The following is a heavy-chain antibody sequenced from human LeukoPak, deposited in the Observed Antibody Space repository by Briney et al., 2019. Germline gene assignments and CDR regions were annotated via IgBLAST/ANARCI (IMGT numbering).Heavy chain of an antibody. J-gene: IGHJ5*02. CDR1: GFTFSSYA. D-gene: IGHD3-3*01. CDR3: ARGVLAYYDFEINWFDP. CDR2: IYYSGST. V-gene: IGHV4-39*07. Sequence: PGGSLRLSCAASGFTFSSYAMSWVRQAPGKGLEWIGSIYYSGSTYYKSSLKSRVTISLDTSKNQFSLKLSSVTAADTAVYYCARGVLAYYDFEINWFDPWGQGTLVTVSS.